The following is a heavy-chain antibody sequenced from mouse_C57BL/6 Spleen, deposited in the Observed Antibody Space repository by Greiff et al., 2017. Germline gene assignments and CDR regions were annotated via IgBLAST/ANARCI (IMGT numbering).Heavy chain of an antibody. V-gene: IGHV1-81*01. Sequence: QVQLKESGAELARPGASVKLSCKASGYTFTSYGISWVKQRTGQGLEWIGEIYPRSGNTYYNEKFKGKATLTADKSSSTAYMELRSLTSEDSAVYFCARRSNFDVWGTGTTVTVSS. CDR3: ARRSNFDV. CDR1: GYTFTSYG. J-gene: IGHJ1*03. CDR2: IYPRSGNT.